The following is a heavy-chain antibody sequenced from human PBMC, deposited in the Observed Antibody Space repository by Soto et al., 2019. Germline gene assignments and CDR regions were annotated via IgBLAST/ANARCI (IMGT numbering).Heavy chain of an antibody. CDR2: IIPFFGTS. J-gene: IGHJ6*02. CDR3: ARVGHITNYGMAV. CDR1: GGTFSRYP. V-gene: IGHV1-69*01. Sequence: QVPLVQSGAEVKKPGSSVKVSCEASGGTFSRYPINWVRQAPGQGLEWMGGIIPFFGTSNYAQKFQGRVTITEDDSTSTAHMELRSLPSEDTAVYYCARVGHITNYGMAVWGQGTTVTVSS. D-gene: IGHD1-26*01.